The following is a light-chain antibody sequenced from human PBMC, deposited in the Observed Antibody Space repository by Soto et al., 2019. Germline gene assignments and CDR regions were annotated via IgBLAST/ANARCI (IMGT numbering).Light chain of an antibody. J-gene: IGKJ4*01. Sequence: IVMTQSPATLSVSPGETATLFCRASQSVSSNLAWYQQRPGQTPRLLIYGASTRATGIPARFSGGGSGTEFTLTISSLQSEDFAVYYGQQYNSGLTFGGGTKVEIK. CDR3: QQYNSGLT. CDR2: GAS. CDR1: QSVSSN. V-gene: IGKV3-15*01.